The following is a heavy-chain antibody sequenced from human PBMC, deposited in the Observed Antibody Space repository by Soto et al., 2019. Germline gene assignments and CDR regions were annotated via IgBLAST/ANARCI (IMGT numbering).Heavy chain of an antibody. J-gene: IGHJ3*01. CDR1: GLTVSGKKY. CDR2: LYDVDGS. Sequence: PGGSLRLSCAAFGLTVSGKKYVAWVRQAPGKGLEWVSALYDVDGSFYADSVKGRFTTSSDSSKTTVYLQMNGLRPDDTAVYYCERWHAREHAYDVWGQGTTVTVSS. CDR3: ERWHAREHAYDV. V-gene: IGHV3-53*01. D-gene: IGHD1-1*01.